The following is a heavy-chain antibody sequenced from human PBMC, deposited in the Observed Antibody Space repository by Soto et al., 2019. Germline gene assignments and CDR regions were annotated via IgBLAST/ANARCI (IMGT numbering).Heavy chain of an antibody. CDR3: ARDTHWGLGN. D-gene: IGHD7-27*01. Sequence: QVQLQESGPGLVKPSGTLSLTCAVSGVSISTDYWWSWVRQPPGKGLEWIGEIYHSGSTNYNPSRKSPVTISVDRSKNQFSLDLSSVTAADTAVYYCARDTHWGLGNWGQGTLVTVSS. V-gene: IGHV4-4*02. CDR2: IYHSGST. J-gene: IGHJ4*02. CDR1: GVSISTDYW.